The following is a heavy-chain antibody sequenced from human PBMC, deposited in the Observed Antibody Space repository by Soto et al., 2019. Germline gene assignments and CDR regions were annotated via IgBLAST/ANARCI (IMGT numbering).Heavy chain of an antibody. J-gene: IGHJ5*02. CDR2: IYHSGST. V-gene: IGHV4-38-2*02. CDR1: GYSISSGYY. D-gene: IGHD4-17*01. CDR3: AREYTTVTSNWFDP. Sequence: PSETLSLTCAVSGYSISSGYYWGWIRQPPGKGLEWIGSIYHSGSTYYNPSLKSRVTISVDTSKNQFSLKLSSVTAADTAVYYCAREYTTVTSNWFDPWGQGTLVTVSS.